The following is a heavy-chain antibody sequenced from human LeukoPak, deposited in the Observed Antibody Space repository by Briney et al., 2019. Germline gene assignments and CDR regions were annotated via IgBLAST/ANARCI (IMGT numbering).Heavy chain of an antibody. V-gene: IGHV1-8*02. J-gene: IGHJ6*02. CDR3: ARDGILTGYSGYGMDV. CDR2: MNPNSGNT. D-gene: IGHD3-9*01. CDR1: GYTFTSYD. Sequence: ASVKVSCKASGYTFTSYDINCVRQATGQGVEWMGWMNPNSGNTGYAQKFQGRVTMTRNTSISTAYMELSSLRSEDTAVYYCARDGILTGYSGYGMDVWGQATMVTVS.